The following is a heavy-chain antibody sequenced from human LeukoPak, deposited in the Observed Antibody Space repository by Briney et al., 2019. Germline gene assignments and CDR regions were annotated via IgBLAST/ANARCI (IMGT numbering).Heavy chain of an antibody. D-gene: IGHD2-2*01. V-gene: IGHV3-73*01. CDR1: GFTFSGSA. J-gene: IGHJ4*02. Sequence: GGSLRLSCAASGFTFSGSAMHWVRQASGKGLEWVGRIRSKANTYATAYAASVRGRFTISRDDSNNTAYLQMNSLKTEDTAVYYCTRQRLVAAASEDFDYWGQGTLVTVPS. CDR3: TRQRLVAAASEDFDY. CDR2: IRSKANTYAT.